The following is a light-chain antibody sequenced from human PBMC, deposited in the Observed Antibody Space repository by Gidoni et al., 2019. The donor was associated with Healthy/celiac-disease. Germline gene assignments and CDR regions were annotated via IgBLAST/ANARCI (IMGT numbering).Light chain of an antibody. Sequence: DIQMTQSPSSLSASVGDRVTITCRASQGISNSLAWYQQKPGKAPKLLLYAASRLESGVPSRFSGSGSGTDYTLTISSLQPEDCATYYCQQYYSTPLLTFGGGTKVEIK. J-gene: IGKJ4*01. CDR3: QQYYSTPLLT. V-gene: IGKV1-NL1*01. CDR2: AAS. CDR1: QGISNS.